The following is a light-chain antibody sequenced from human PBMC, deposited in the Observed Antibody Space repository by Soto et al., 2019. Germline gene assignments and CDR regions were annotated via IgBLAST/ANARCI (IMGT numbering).Light chain of an antibody. J-gene: IGLJ3*02. Sequence: QSVLTQPPSVSGAPGQRVTISCTGSSSNIGAGYDVHWYQQLPGTAPKLLIYGTSNRPSGVPDRFSGSKSGTSASLAITGLQAEDEADYYCQSYDSSLSGSVFGGGTTLTVL. CDR3: QSYDSSLSGSV. V-gene: IGLV1-40*01. CDR2: GTS. CDR1: SSNIGAGYD.